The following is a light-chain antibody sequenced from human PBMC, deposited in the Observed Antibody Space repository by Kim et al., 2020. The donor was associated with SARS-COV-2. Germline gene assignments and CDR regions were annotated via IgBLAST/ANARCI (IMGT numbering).Light chain of an antibody. CDR3: QKYDSAPWT. J-gene: IGKJ1*01. CDR2: GAS. V-gene: IGKV1-27*01. CDR1: QVINNY. Sequence: AAGGDRVTITCRASQVINNYLAWYQQKPGKAPTVLIYGASNLHSGVPSRFSGSGSGTDFTLTISSLQPEDVGTYYCQKYDSAPWTFGHGTKVDIK.